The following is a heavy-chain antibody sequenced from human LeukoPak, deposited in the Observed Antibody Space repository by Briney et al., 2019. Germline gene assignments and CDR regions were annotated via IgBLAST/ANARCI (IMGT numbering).Heavy chain of an antibody. V-gene: IGHV1-2*02. D-gene: IGHD3-22*01. Sequence: DSVKVSCKASGYAFTGYYMHWVRQAPGQGLEWMGWINPNSGGTNYAQKFQGRVTMTRDPSISTAYMELSRLRSDDTAVYYCAPDYYDSRFGDYWGQGTLVTVSS. CDR2: INPNSGGT. CDR3: APDYYDSRFGDY. J-gene: IGHJ4*02. CDR1: GYAFTGYY.